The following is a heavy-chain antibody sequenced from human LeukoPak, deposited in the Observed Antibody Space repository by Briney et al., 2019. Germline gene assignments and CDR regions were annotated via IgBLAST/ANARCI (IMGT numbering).Heavy chain of an antibody. CDR2: IKRDGSEK. D-gene: IGHD1-7*01. Sequence: PWGSLRLSCTASGFSFGDYAMSWVRQAPGKGLEWVANIKRDGSEKFYVDSVKGRFTISRDNAKNSLYLQMNSLRAEDTAVYYCARCDWNYFAYYTKFRTQYYFDYWGQGTLVTVSS. V-gene: IGHV3-7*01. J-gene: IGHJ4*02. CDR1: GFSFGDYA. CDR3: ARCDWNYFAYYTKFRTQYYFDY.